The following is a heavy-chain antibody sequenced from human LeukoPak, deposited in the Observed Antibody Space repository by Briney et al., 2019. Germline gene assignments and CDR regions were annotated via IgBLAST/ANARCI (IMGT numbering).Heavy chain of an antibody. V-gene: IGHV1-69*13. Sequence: GASVKVSCKASGGTFSSYAISWVRQAPGQGLEWMGGIIPIFGTANYAQKFQGRVTITADESTSTAYMELSSLRSEDTAVYYCARDLTVTTGYGGGLLWGAFDIWGQGTMVTVSS. CDR1: GGTFSSYA. J-gene: IGHJ3*02. D-gene: IGHD4-11*01. CDR2: IIPIFGTA. CDR3: ARDLTVTTGYGGGLLWGAFDI.